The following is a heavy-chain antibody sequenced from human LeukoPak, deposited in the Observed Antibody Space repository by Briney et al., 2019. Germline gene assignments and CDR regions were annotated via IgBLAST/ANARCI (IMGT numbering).Heavy chain of an antibody. Sequence: GASVKVSCKASGYTFTGYYMHWVRQAPGQWLEWMGWINPNSGGTNYAQKFQGRVTMTRDTSISTAYMELSRLRSDDTAVYYCARDRRITIFGVATNWFDPWGQGTLVTVSS. CDR2: INPNSGGT. CDR1: GYTFTGYY. J-gene: IGHJ5*02. V-gene: IGHV1-2*02. CDR3: ARDRRITIFGVATNWFDP. D-gene: IGHD3-3*01.